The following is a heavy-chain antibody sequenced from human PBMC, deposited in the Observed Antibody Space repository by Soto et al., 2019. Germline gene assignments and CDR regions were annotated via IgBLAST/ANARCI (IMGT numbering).Heavy chain of an antibody. D-gene: IGHD6-6*01. Sequence: QLQPQESGPGLVNPSETLSLTFTVSGGSISSSSYYWGWIRQPPGKGLEWIGNIYYSGSTYYSPSLKRRVTIFVETYNNQCWMMRCFSAVADSVIEYCARFERGDIAARPWDWFGTWGQGTLVTVTS. CDR2: IYYSGST. CDR3: ARFERGDIAARPWDWFGT. V-gene: IGHV4-39*01. J-gene: IGHJ5*02. CDR1: GGSISSSSYY.